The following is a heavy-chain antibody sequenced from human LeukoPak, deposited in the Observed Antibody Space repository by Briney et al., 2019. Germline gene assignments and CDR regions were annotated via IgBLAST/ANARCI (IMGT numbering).Heavy chain of an antibody. V-gene: IGHV4-59*08. J-gene: IGHJ3*01. CDR2: IHYSGST. Sequence: SETLSLTCTVSGGSISSFYWTWLRQPPGKGLEWIGYIHYSGSTNYSPSLKSRVTISVDTSKNRFSLRLTSLTAADTAVYFCAGSGWSFDAFDFWGQGTMVTVSS. CDR3: AGSGWSFDAFDF. D-gene: IGHD6-19*01. CDR1: GGSISSFY.